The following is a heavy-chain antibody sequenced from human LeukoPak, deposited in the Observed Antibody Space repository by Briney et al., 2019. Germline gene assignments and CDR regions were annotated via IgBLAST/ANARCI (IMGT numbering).Heavy chain of an antibody. CDR2: INTNTRNP. V-gene: IGHV7-4-1*02. CDR1: GYIFTNNA. CDR3: ARIRAPSSFGQRESDY. D-gene: IGHD3-3*02. J-gene: IGHJ4*02. Sequence: ASGKVSCKASGYIFTNNAMNWVRQAPGQGLEWMGWINTNTRNPTYAQGFTGRFVFSLDTSVSTAYLQISSLKAEDTAVYYCARIRAPSSFGQRESDYWGQGTLVTVSS.